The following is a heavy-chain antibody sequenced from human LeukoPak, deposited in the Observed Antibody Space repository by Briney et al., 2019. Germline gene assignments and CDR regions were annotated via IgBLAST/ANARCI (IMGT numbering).Heavy chain of an antibody. CDR1: GYTFTGYY. J-gene: IGHJ4*02. Sequence: ASVKVSCKASGYTFTGYYMHWVRQAPGQGLEWMGWINPNSGGTNYAQKFQGRVTMTRDTSISTAYLQWSSLKASDTAMYYCARLPGIQLRGELDYWGQGTLVTVSS. CDR2: INPNSGGT. CDR3: ARLPGIQLRGELDY. V-gene: IGHV1-2*02. D-gene: IGHD5-18*01.